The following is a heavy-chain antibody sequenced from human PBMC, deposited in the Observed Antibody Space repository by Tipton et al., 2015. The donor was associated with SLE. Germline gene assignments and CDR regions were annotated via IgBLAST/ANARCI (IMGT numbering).Heavy chain of an antibody. CDR2: IYHSGST. V-gene: IGHV4-38-2*01. D-gene: IGHD6-13*01. Sequence: LRLSCAVSGYSISSGYYWGWIRQPPGKGLEWIGSIYHSGSTYYNPSLKSRVTISVDTSKNQFSLKLSSVTAADTAVYYCARGPGYSSSWIDYWGQGTLVTVSS. CDR1: GYSISSGYY. J-gene: IGHJ4*02. CDR3: ARGPGYSSSWIDY.